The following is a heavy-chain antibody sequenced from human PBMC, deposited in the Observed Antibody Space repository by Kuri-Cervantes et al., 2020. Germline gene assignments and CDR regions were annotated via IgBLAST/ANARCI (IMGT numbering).Heavy chain of an antibody. CDR1: GGSISSGGYY. Sequence: LSCTVSGGSISSGGYYWGWIRHHPGKGLEWIGYIYYSGITYYNPSLKSRITISVDTSKSQFSLKLSSVTAADTAVYYCARGGTTVTDYYFDYWGQGALVTVSS. V-gene: IGHV4-31*03. CDR2: IYYSGIT. CDR3: ARGGTTVTDYYFDY. D-gene: IGHD4-17*01. J-gene: IGHJ4*02.